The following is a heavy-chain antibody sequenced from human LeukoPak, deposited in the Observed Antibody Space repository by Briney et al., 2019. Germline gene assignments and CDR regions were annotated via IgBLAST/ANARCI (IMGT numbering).Heavy chain of an antibody. CDR1: GGSFTVYY. CDR2: INHSGIT. CDR3: ARVPPRSYDFWSDYQPVSY. V-gene: IGHV4-34*01. D-gene: IGHD3-3*01. Sequence: SETLSLTRAVYGGSFTVYYWTWIRQPPGEGLERIGKINHSGITNYNPSLKSRDTILVDTSKNQFSLKLSSVTAADTAVYYCARVPPRSYDFWSDYQPVSYWGQGTLVTVSS. J-gene: IGHJ4*02.